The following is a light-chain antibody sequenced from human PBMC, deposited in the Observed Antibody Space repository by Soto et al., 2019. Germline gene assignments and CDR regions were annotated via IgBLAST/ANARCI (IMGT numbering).Light chain of an antibody. CDR3: GTWDGRLRVVV. J-gene: IGLJ2*01. CDR2: DNN. Sequence: QSVLTQPPSVSAAPRQKVTISCSGSSSNIGENFVSGYQLVPGTAPKLLIYDNNMRPSGIPDRFSGSKSGTSATLGITGLQTGDEADYYCGTWDGRLRVVVFGGGTQRPS. CDR1: SSNIGENF. V-gene: IGLV1-51*01.